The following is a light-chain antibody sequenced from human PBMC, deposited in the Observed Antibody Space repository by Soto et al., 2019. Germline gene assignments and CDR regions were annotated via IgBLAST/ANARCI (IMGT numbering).Light chain of an antibody. CDR1: QSVLYSSNNKNY. J-gene: IGKJ4*01. Sequence: DIVMTQSPDSLAVSLGERATINCKSSQSVLYSSNNKNYLAWYQQKPGQPPKLLIYWASTRESGVPDRFSGSGSGTDFTLTISRLQAEDVAVYYCQQYYSPPLTFGGGTKVEIK. CDR2: WAS. CDR3: QQYYSPPLT. V-gene: IGKV4-1*01.